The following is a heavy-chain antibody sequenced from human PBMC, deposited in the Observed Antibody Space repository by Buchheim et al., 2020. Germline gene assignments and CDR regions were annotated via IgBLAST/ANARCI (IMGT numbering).Heavy chain of an antibody. CDR1: GFAFSDYW. V-gene: IGHV3-7*03. Sequence: EVHLVESGGGLVQSGGSLRLSCAASGFAFSDYWMTWVRQAPGKGLEWVANIKQDGSEKWYVDSVTGRFSISKDNAKNSLYLQMNSLRAEDTAVYYCARMGCSGGSCYLVDYWGQGTL. CDR2: IKQDGSEK. D-gene: IGHD2-15*01. J-gene: IGHJ4*02. CDR3: ARMGCSGGSCYLVDY.